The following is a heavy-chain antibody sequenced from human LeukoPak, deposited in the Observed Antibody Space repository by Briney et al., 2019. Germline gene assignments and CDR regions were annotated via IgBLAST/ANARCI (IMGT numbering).Heavy chain of an antibody. CDR1: VYSFTSYY. D-gene: IGHD5-24*01. J-gene: IGHJ4*02. Sequence: ASVKVSCKSSVYSFTSYYIHWVRQAPGQGLECVGLINPSAGTTTYSQKFWGRLTMTSDTSTSTVYMELSGLTSEDTAVYYCARGDMATIYIDSWGQGTLVTVSS. V-gene: IGHV1-46*01. CDR3: ARGDMATIYIDS. CDR2: INPSAGTT.